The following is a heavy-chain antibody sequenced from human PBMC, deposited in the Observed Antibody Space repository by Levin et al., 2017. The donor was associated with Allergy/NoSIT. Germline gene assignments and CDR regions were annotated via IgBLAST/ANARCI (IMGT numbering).Heavy chain of an antibody. V-gene: IGHV3-30-3*01. CDR2: ISYDGSNK. CDR3: ARDWWDLPKSHFDL. J-gene: IGHJ4*02. D-gene: IGHD1-26*01. CDR1: GFTFSSYV. Sequence: PGGSLRLSCDASGFTFSSYVFHWVRQAPGKGLGWVAAISYDGSNKYYADSVKGRFTISRDNSKNTVYLQMNSLTPEDTALYYCARDWWDLPKSHFDLWGQGALVSVSS.